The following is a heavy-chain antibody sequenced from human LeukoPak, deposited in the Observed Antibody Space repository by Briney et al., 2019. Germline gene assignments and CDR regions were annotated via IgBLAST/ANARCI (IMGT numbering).Heavy chain of an antibody. Sequence: GGSLRLSCAASGLIFHNYALVWIRRAPGKGPECVSAILGGGGTFYADAVKGRFTISRDNSKNTLYLQMNSLRAEDTATYYCGQDPNGNYIGAFDFWGRGTMVTVSS. J-gene: IGHJ3*01. CDR3: GQDPNGNYIGAFDF. D-gene: IGHD4-17*01. CDR1: GLIFHNYA. CDR2: ILGGGGT. V-gene: IGHV3-23*01.